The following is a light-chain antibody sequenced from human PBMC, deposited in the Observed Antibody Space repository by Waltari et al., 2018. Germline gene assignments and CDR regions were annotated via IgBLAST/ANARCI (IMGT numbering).Light chain of an antibody. CDR2: EVS. V-gene: IGLV2-23*02. CDR3: CSHAGSSTVV. Sequence: QSALTQPASVSGSPGQSITIPCTGTSSDVGSHNLVSWYHHTPGKAPKPMIYEVSKRPSGVSNRVSGPQSGNTASLTISGLQAEDEADYYCCSHAGSSTVVFGGGTKLTVL. J-gene: IGLJ2*01. CDR1: SSDVGSHNL.